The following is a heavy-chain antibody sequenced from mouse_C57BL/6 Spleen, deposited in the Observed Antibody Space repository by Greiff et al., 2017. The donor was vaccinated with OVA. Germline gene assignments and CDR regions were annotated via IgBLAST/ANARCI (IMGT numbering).Heavy chain of an antibody. CDR2: INPSSGYT. CDR1: GYTFTSYT. Sequence: VQLQQSGAELARPGASVKMSCKASGYTFTSYTMHWVKQRPGQGLEWIGYINPSSGYTKYNQKFKDKATLTADKSSSTAYMQLSSLTSEDSAVYYCARGQTAQATGDYWGQGTTLTVSS. J-gene: IGHJ2*01. CDR3: ARGQTAQATGDY. D-gene: IGHD3-2*02. V-gene: IGHV1-4*01.